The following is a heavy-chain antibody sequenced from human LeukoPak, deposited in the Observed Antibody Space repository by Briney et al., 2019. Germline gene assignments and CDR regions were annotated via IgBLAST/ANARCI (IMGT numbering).Heavy chain of an antibody. CDR2: IIPIFGTA. V-gene: IGHV1-69*05. D-gene: IGHD2-2*01. Sequence: GASVTVSCKASGGTFSSYAISWVRQAPGQGLEWMGGIIPIFGTANYAQKFQGRVTITTDESTSTAYMELSSLRSEDTAVYYCASHLVVVPAAEPNWFDPWGQGTLVTVSS. CDR3: ASHLVVVPAAEPNWFDP. CDR1: GGTFSSYA. J-gene: IGHJ5*02.